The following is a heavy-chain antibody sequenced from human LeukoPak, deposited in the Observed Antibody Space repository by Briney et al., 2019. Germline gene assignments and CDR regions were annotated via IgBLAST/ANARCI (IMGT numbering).Heavy chain of an antibody. Sequence: GGSLRLSCAASGFTFSSYTMSWVRQAPGKGLEWVSGISRNSGAIGYADSVKGRFTISRDNAKNSLFLQMNSLQDEDTALYFCAKGISVTDYYYGMDVWGQGTTVTVSS. CDR2: ISRNSGAI. D-gene: IGHD2-21*02. CDR1: GFTFSSYT. CDR3: AKGISVTDYYYGMDV. V-gene: IGHV3-9*01. J-gene: IGHJ6*02.